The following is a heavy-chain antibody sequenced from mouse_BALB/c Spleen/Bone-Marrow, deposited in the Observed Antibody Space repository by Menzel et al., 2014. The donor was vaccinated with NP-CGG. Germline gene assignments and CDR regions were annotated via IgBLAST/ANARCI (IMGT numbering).Heavy chain of an antibody. D-gene: IGHD1-1*01. J-gene: IGHJ4*01. CDR1: GYTFTSYW. CDR2: IYPSDSYT. Sequence: QVQLQQSGAELVRSGASVKLSCRASGYTFTSYWINWVKQRPGQGLEWIGNIYPSDSYTNYNQRFKDKATLTVDKSSSTAYMQLSSPTSEDSAVYYCTRYGNSHYYAMDYWGQGTSVTVSS. CDR3: TRYGNSHYYAMDY. V-gene: IGHV1-69*02.